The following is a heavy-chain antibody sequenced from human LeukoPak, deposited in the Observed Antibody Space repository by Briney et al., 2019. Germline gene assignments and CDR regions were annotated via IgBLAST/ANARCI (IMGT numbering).Heavy chain of an antibody. J-gene: IGHJ4*02. CDR1: GGSISSYY. D-gene: IGHD3-3*01. CDR2: IYYSGST. CDR3: ARSKYYDFWSGYMPLGFDY. Sequence: SETLSLTCTVSGGSISSYYWSWIRQPPGKGLEWIGYIYYSGSTNYNPSLKSRVTISVDTSKNQFSLKLSSVTAADTAVYYCARSKYYDFWSGYMPLGFDYWGQGTLVTVSS. V-gene: IGHV4-59*08.